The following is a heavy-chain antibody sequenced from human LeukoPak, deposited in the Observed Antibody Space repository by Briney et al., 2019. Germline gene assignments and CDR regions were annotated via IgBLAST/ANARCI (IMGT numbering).Heavy chain of an antibody. V-gene: IGHV4-34*01. CDR3: AGRRWLQFPWYFDL. D-gene: IGHD5-24*01. J-gene: IGHJ2*01. CDR1: GGSFSGYY. CDR2: INHSGST. Sequence: PPETLSLTCAVYGGSFSGYYWSWIRQPPGKGLEWIGEINHSGSTNYNPSLKSRVTISVDTSKNQFSLKLSSVTAADTAVYYCAGRRWLQFPWYFDLWGRGTLVTVSS.